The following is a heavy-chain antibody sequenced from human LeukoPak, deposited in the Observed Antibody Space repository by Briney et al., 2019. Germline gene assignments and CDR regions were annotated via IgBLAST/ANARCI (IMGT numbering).Heavy chain of an antibody. J-gene: IGHJ4*02. Sequence: PSETLSLTCTFSGVSISSDGYHWGWVRQPPGKGLEWIGTIYYSGTYYNPSLKSRVTVSIDTSKNQFSLKLSSVTAADTAVYYCARIGGSRVFGDYWGQGILVTVSS. CDR2: IYYSGT. CDR3: ARIGGSRVFGDY. CDR1: GVSISSDGYH. V-gene: IGHV4-39*01. D-gene: IGHD2-2*01.